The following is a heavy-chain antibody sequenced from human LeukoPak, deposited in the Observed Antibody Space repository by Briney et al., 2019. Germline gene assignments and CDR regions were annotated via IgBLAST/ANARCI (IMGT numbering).Heavy chain of an antibody. V-gene: IGHV3-11*06. D-gene: IGHD3-10*02. Sequence: GSLRLSCAASGFTFSEAWLSWVRQAPGKGLEWISYISSSTNRTHYADSVKGRFTISRDNAKNSLYLQMNNLRVDDTAVYYCARSLWTLVRGESPWGQGTLVTVSS. CDR3: ARSLWTLVRGESP. CDR2: ISSSTNRT. J-gene: IGHJ5*02. CDR1: GFTFSEAW.